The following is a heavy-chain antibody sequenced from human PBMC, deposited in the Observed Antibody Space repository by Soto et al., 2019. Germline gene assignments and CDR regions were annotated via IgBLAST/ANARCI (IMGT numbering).Heavy chain of an antibody. Sequence: PSETLSLTCTVSGGSISSYYWSWIRQPPGKGLEWIGYIYYSGSTNYNPSLKSRVTISVDTSKNQFSLKLSSVTAADTAVYYCARYTGRWAAAGQKDTIHRTIFGSDPWGQGTLVTVSS. D-gene: IGHD6-13*01. J-gene: IGHJ5*02. V-gene: IGHV4-59*01. CDR1: GGSISSYY. CDR3: ARYTGRWAAAGQKDTIHRTIFGSDP. CDR2: IYYSGST.